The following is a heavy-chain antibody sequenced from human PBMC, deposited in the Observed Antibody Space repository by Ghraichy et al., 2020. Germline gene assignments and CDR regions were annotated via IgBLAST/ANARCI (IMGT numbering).Heavy chain of an antibody. Sequence: SETLSLTCTVSGGSISSYYWSWIRQPPGKGLEWIGYIYYSGSTNYNPSLKSRVTISVDTSKNQFSLKLSSVTAADTAVYYCARLMTGTIVRYYYGMDVWGQGTTVTVSS. D-gene: IGHD1-1*01. CDR3: ARLMTGTIVRYYYGMDV. CDR1: GGSISSYY. CDR2: IYYSGST. V-gene: IGHV4-59*08. J-gene: IGHJ6*02.